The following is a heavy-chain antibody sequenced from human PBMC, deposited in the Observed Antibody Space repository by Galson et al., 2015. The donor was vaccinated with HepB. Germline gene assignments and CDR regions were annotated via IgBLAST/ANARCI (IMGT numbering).Heavy chain of an antibody. CDR1: GYTFTGYY. J-gene: IGHJ5*02. CDR3: ARVARITMVRGVIEGWFDP. D-gene: IGHD3-10*01. V-gene: IGHV1-2*02. CDR2: INPNSGGT. Sequence: SVKVSCKASGYTFTGYYMHWVRQAPGQGLEWMGWINPNSGGTNYAQKFQGRVTMTRDTSISTAYMELSRLRSDDTAVYYCARVARITMVRGVIEGWFDPWGQGTLVTVSS.